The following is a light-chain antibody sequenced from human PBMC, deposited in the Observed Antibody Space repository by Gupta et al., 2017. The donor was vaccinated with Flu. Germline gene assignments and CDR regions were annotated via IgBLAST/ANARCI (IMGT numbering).Light chain of an antibody. CDR3: LLYSGGGFWV. Sequence: QTVVTQEPSLSVSPGVTVTLTCTSSTAAVTSGHYPHWLQQKPEQPPMALPYSTTHKHSGPPPRFSGSLLGVRAALTLSGLQSEDEADYYCLLYSGGGFWVFGGGTKLTVL. V-gene: IGLV7-43*01. J-gene: IGLJ3*02. CDR1: TAAVTSGHY. CDR2: STT.